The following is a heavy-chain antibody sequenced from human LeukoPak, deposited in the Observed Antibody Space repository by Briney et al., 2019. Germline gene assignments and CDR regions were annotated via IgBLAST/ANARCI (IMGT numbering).Heavy chain of an antibody. CDR2: IKEDGSEK. D-gene: IGHD5-12*01. CDR1: GFTFSSYW. V-gene: IGHV3-7*01. Sequence: PGGSARLSCAASGFTFSSYWMSWVRQAPGKGLEWVANIKEDGSEKYYVDSVKGRFTISRDNAKNSLYLQMNSLRAEDTAVYYCAGTDSGYFRRIDYWGQGTLVTVSS. CDR3: AGTDSGYFRRIDY. J-gene: IGHJ4*02.